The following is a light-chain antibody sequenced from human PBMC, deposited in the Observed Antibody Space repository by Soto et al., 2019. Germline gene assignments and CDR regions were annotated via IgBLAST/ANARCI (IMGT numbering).Light chain of an antibody. Sequence: EIVLTQSPGTLSLSPGERATLSCRASQSVSSSYLAWYQQKPGQAPRLLIYGASSRATGIPDRFGGSGSGTDFTLTISRLEPEDFAVYYCQQYGSSPLTVGGGTKVEIK. CDR2: GAS. CDR3: QQYGSSPLT. J-gene: IGKJ4*01. CDR1: QSVSSSY. V-gene: IGKV3-20*01.